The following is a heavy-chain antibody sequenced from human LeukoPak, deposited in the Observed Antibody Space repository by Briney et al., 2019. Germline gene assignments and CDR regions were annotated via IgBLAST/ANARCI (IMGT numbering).Heavy chain of an antibody. D-gene: IGHD5-18*01. CDR3: ARDGTVTAFF. J-gene: IGHJ4*02. CDR2: ISGSSCTI. V-gene: IGHV3-21*01. CDR1: LFTFSSYS. Sequence: GGSLRLSSAASLFTFSSYSMNWVPQAPRKGLVGVSTISGSSCTIDYAESVKGRFTISRDNAKNSLYLQMNSLRAEDTAVYYCARDGTVTAFFWGQGTLVTVSS.